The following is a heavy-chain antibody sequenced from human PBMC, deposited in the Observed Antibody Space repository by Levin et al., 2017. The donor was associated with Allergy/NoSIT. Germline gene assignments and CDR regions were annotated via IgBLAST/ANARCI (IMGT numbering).Heavy chain of an antibody. CDR1: GDSFTTYW. CDR3: ARQADSSRRSSFDS. D-gene: IGHD6-13*01. V-gene: IGHV5-51*01. J-gene: IGHJ4*02. CDR2: IYPRDSDT. Sequence: RGESLKISCKGDGDSFTTYWIGWVRQMPGKGLEWMGIIYPRDSDTKYSPSFQGQVTMSADKSISTVYLQWSSLKASDTAIYYCARQADSSRRSSFDSWGQGTLVTVSS.